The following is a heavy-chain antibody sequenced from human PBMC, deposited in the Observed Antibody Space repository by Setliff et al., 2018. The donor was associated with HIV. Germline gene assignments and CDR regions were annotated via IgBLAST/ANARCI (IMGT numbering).Heavy chain of an antibody. V-gene: IGHV3-7*03. CDR3: ARVRCGSTDCH. Sequence: GGSLRLSCAVSGFTFSNYWWSWLRQAPGKGLEWVANIKQDGREQNYVDSVKGRFTISRDNAKNPLYLQMNSLRAEDTAVYYCARVRCGSTDCHWGPGTLVTVSS. D-gene: IGHD2-2*01. CDR2: IKQDGREQ. J-gene: IGHJ4*02. CDR1: GFTFSNYW.